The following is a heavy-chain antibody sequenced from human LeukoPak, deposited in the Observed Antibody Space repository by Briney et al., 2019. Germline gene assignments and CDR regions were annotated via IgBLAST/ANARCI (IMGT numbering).Heavy chain of an antibody. J-gene: IGHJ4*02. D-gene: IGHD1-1*01. CDR1: GYSISSGYY. Sequence: SETLSLTCAVSGYSISSGYYWGWIRQPPGKGLEWIGSIYHSGSTYYNPSLKSRATISVDTSKNQFSLKLSSVTAADTAVYYCAGSKSVRPYPIDYWGQGTLVTVSS. CDR2: IYHSGST. V-gene: IGHV4-38-2*01. CDR3: AGSKSVRPYPIDY.